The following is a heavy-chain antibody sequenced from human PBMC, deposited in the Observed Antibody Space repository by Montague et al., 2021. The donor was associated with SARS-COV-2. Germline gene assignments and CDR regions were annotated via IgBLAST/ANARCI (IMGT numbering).Heavy chain of an antibody. CDR3: ARDSGITGADDY. CDR2: ISRDSAEV. V-gene: IGHV3-48*02. J-gene: IGHJ4*02. D-gene: IGHD1-14*01. CDR1: GFTFSEYH. Sequence: SLRLSCAASGFTFSEYHMTWVRQAPGKGLQWVSYISRDSAEVYYAESVKGRFSISRGNDRSALYLQLNNLRNEDTVTYYCARDSGITGADDYWGQGTLVVVSS.